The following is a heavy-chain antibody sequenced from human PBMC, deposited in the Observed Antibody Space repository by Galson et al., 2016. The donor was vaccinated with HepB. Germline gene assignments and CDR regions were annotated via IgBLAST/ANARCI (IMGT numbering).Heavy chain of an antibody. CDR1: GFTFSSYW. D-gene: IGHD6-13*01. CDR2: ISGDGNST. J-gene: IGHJ6*02. Sequence: SLRLSCAASGFTFSSYWMHWVRQAPGKGLMWVSRISGDGNSTSYADSVEGRFTISRDNAKNTLNLQLNSLRGEGPAVYYCTSAVYSRSWLLYYGMDVWGQGTTVTVSS. V-gene: IGHV3-74*01. CDR3: TSAVYSRSWLLYYGMDV.